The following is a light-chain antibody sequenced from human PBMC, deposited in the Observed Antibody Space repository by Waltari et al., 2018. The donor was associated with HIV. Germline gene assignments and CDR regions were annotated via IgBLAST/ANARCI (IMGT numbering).Light chain of an antibody. CDR1: SSDISTYDF. CDR3: SSYTTSNTVV. Sequence: QSALTQPASVSGSPGQSITISCSGTSSDISTYDFVSWYQKHPATAPKLLSYDVTARPAGVSRRFSGSKSGSTASLTISAIQADDEADYYCSSYTTSNTVVFGPGTKLSVL. CDR2: DVT. V-gene: IGLV2-14*03. J-gene: IGLJ2*01.